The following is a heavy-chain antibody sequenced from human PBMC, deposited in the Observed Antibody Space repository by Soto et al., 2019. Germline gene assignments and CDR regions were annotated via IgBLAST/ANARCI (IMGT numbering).Heavy chain of an antibody. CDR2: ISGSGGST. V-gene: IGHV3-23*01. J-gene: IGHJ4*01. CDR1: GFTFSSYP. Sequence: PGGSLRLSCAASGFTFSSYPMSWVRQAPGKGLEWVSAISGSGGSTYYADSVKGRFTISRDNSKNTLYLQMNSLRAEDTAVYYCAKDRGVRVNFDYWGQGTLVTASS. CDR3: AKDRGVRVNFDY. D-gene: IGHD3-10*01.